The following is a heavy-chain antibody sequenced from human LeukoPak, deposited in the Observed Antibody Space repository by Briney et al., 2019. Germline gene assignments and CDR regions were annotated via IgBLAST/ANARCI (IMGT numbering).Heavy chain of an antibody. CDR2: MNPNSGNT. CDR3: ARGAHYDRRWYAFDI. V-gene: IGHV1-8*03. Sequence: ASVKVSCKASGYTFTSYDINWVRQATGQGPEWMGWMNPNSGNTGYAQKFQGRVTITRNTSISTAYMELSSLRSEDTAVYYCARGAHYDRRWYAFDIWGQGTMVTVSS. J-gene: IGHJ3*02. CDR1: GYTFTSYD. D-gene: IGHD3-10*02.